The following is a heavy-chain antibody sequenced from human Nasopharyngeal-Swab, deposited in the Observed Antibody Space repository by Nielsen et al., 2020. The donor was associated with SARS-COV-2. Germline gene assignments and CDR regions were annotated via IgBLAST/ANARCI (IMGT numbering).Heavy chain of an antibody. CDR3: ARDNESGDYYAYDI. CDR2: ISAYNGNT. D-gene: IGHD4-17*01. J-gene: IGHJ3*02. Sequence: ASVKVSCKASDYTFITFGITWVRQAPGQGLEWMGWISAYNGNTNYAQKFQDRVTMTTDTSTTTAYMELRGLKTDDTAVYYCARDNESGDYYAYDIWGQGTTVTVSS. CDR1: DYTFITFG. V-gene: IGHV1-18*01.